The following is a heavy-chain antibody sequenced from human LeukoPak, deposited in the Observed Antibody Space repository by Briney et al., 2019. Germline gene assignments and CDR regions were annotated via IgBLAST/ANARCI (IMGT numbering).Heavy chain of an antibody. CDR2: ISGSGDST. D-gene: IGHD2-2*01. Sequence: AGGSLRLSCAASGFTLSSYEMNWVRQAPGKGLEWVSAISGSGDSTYYADSVKGRFTISRDNSRNTLYLQMNSLRAGDTAVYYCAKSFRSTSLDYWGQGTLVTVSS. CDR1: GFTLSSYE. V-gene: IGHV3-23*01. J-gene: IGHJ4*02. CDR3: AKSFRSTSLDY.